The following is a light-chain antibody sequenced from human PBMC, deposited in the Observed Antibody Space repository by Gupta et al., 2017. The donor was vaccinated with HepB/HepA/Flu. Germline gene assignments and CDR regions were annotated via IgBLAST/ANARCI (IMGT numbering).Light chain of an antibody. Sequence: QSVLTQPPSASGTPGQRVTIPCSGSSSNIGSNYVYWYQQVLGTAPKLLIYRNNQRPSGVPDRFSGSKSGTSASLAISGLRSEDEADDYCAAWDDSLSVPYVVFGGGTKLTVV. J-gene: IGLJ2*01. CDR3: AAWDDSLSVPYVV. V-gene: IGLV1-47*01. CDR2: RNN. CDR1: SSNIGSNY.